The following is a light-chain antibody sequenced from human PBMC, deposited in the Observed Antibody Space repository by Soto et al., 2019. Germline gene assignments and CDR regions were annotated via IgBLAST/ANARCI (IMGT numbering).Light chain of an antibody. CDR3: QQTYSAPHT. CDR1: QTIASN. V-gene: IGKV1-39*01. CDR2: SAS. Sequence: DIQMTQSPSSLSASVGDRVTITCRASQTIASNLNWYQKKPGKAPKLLIYSASSLQRGVPPNFSGSGSGADFTLTISRLQPEDLATYYCQQTYSAPHTFGQGTKVEIK. J-gene: IGKJ2*01.